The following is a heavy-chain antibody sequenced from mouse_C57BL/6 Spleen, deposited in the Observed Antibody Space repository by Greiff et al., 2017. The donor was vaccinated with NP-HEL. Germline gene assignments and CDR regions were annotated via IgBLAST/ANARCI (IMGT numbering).Heavy chain of an antibody. CDR1: GYTFTDYY. Sequence: EVQLQQSGPELVKPGASVKISCKASGYTFTDYYMNWVKQSHGKSLEWIGDINPNNGGTSYNQKFKGKATLTVDKSSSTAYMELRSLTSEDSAVYYCASSPTVVPYAMDYWGQGTSVTVSS. D-gene: IGHD1-1*01. CDR2: INPNNGGT. J-gene: IGHJ4*01. V-gene: IGHV1-26*01. CDR3: ASSPTVVPYAMDY.